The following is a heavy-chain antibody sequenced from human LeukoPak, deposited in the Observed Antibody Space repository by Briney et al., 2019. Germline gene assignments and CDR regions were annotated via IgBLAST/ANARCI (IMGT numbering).Heavy chain of an antibody. Sequence: GGSLRLPCAASGFTFSSYAMSWVRQAPGKGLEWVSVISGSGGSTYYADSVKGRFTISRDNSKNTLYLQMNSLRAEDTAVYYCARGWKGDDYWGQGTLVTVSS. D-gene: IGHD3-16*01. CDR3: ARGWKGDDY. CDR2: ISGSGGST. V-gene: IGHV3-23*01. J-gene: IGHJ4*02. CDR1: GFTFSSYA.